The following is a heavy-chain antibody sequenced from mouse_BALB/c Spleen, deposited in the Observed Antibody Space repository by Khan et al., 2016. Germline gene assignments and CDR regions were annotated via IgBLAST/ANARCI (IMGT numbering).Heavy chain of an antibody. J-gene: IGHJ4*01. CDR2: IDPANGNT. Sequence: VQLQQSGAELVKPGASVKLSCTASGFNIKDTYMHWVKQRPEQGLEWIGRIDPANGNTKYDPKFQGKATITADTSSNTAYLQLSSLTSEDTAVYYCARTFSYYGYNYAMDYWGQGTSVTVSS. CDR3: ARTFSYYGYNYAMDY. CDR1: GFNIKDTY. D-gene: IGHD1-2*01. V-gene: IGHV14-3*02.